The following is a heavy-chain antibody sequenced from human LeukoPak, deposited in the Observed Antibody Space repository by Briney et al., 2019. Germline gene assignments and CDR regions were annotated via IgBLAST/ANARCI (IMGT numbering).Heavy chain of an antibody. D-gene: IGHD2-2*01. V-gene: IGHV4-39*07. CDR1: GGSISSSSYY. CDR3: ARETEARYCSSTSCSYPFDY. Sequence: SETLSLTCTVSGGSISSSSYYWGWIRQPPGKGLEWIGSIYYSGSTYYNPSLKSRVTISVDTSKNQFSLKLSSVTAAGTAVYYCARETEARYCSSTSCSYPFDYWGQGTLVTVSS. J-gene: IGHJ4*02. CDR2: IYYSGST.